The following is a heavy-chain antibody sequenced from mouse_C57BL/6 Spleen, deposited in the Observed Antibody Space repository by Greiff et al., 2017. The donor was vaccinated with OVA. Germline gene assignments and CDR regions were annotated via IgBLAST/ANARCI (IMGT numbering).Heavy chain of an antibody. CDR1: GYTFTSYW. Sequence: QVQLQQPGAELVMPGASVKLSCKASGYTFTSYWMHWVKQRPGQGLEWIGEIDPSDSYTNYNQKFKGKSTLTVDKSSSTAYMQLSSLTSEDAAVYYCAKTVVATGYFDGWGTGTTVTVSS. D-gene: IGHD1-1*01. CDR2: IDPSDSYT. CDR3: AKTVVATGYFDG. J-gene: IGHJ1*03. V-gene: IGHV1-69*01.